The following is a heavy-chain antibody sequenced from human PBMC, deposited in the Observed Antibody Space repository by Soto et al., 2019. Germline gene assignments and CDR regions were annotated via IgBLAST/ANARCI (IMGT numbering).Heavy chain of an antibody. Sequence: GGSLRLSCAASGFTFSNAWMSWVRQAPGKGLEWVGRIKSKTDGGTTDYAAPVKGRFTISRDDSKNTLYLQMNSLKTEDTAVYYCTTDGDSIIAAAEITWLVKRDYWGQGTLVTVSS. CDR1: GFTFSNAW. V-gene: IGHV3-15*01. D-gene: IGHD6-13*01. CDR3: TTDGDSIIAAAEITWLVKRDY. J-gene: IGHJ4*02. CDR2: IKSKTDGGTT.